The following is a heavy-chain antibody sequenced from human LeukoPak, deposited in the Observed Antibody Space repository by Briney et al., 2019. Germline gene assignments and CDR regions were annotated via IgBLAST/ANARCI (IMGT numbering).Heavy chain of an antibody. CDR3: AKAIWGYYYGFYYYYYMDV. CDR1: GVSISSSNSY. Sequence: SETLSLTCTVSGVSISSSNSYWGWIRQPPGKGLEWIGSIYYTGNTYYNASLKSRVTISVDTSKNQFSLKLSSVTAADTAVYYCAKAIWGYYYGFYYYYYMDVWGKGTTVTVSS. V-gene: IGHV4-39*07. D-gene: IGHD3-10*01. CDR2: IYYTGNT. J-gene: IGHJ6*03.